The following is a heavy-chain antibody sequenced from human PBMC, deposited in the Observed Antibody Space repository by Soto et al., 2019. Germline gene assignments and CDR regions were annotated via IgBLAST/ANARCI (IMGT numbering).Heavy chain of an antibody. CDR2: ISGSGGST. V-gene: IGHV3-23*01. Sequence: PWGSLRLSCAASGFTFSSYAMSWVRQAPGKGLEWVSAISGSGGSTYYADSVKGRFTISRDNSKNTLYLQMNSLRAEDTAVYYCAKGRLVVVPAAIMDWFDPWGQGTLVTVSS. J-gene: IGHJ5*02. CDR1: GFTFSSYA. D-gene: IGHD2-2*01. CDR3: AKGRLVVVPAAIMDWFDP.